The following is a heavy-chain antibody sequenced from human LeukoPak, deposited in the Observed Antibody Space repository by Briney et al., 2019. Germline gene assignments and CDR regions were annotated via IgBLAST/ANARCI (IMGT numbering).Heavy chain of an antibody. Sequence: SETLSLTCAVSGGSISSGGYSLSWIRQPPGKGQEWIGYIYHSGSTYYNPSLKSRVTISVDRSKNQFSLKLSSVTAADTAVYYCARDSSGYWYYFDYWGQGTLVTVSS. D-gene: IGHD3-22*01. V-gene: IGHV4-30-2*01. CDR2: IYHSGST. J-gene: IGHJ4*02. CDR3: ARDSSGYWYYFDY. CDR1: GGSISSGGYS.